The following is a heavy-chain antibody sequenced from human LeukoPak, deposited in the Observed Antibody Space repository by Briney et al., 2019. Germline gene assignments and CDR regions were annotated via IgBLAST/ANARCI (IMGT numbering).Heavy chain of an antibody. Sequence: PGGSLRLSCAASGFTFSSYVMHWVRQAPGKGLEYVSAISSSGDSTYYANSVKGRFTISRDNSKNTLYRQRGSLRAEGSAVYYCESSVSGFWSGYYYWGQGHLVIVSA. J-gene: IGHJ4*02. CDR2: ISSSGDST. CDR1: GFTFSSYV. CDR3: ESSVSGFWSGYYY. V-gene: IGHV3-64*01. D-gene: IGHD3-3*01.